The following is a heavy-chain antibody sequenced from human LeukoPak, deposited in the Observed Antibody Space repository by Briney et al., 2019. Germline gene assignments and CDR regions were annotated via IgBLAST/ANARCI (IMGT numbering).Heavy chain of an antibody. V-gene: IGHV3-23*01. CDR3: AKDGPSVVVPAAISGKFDY. CDR2: ISCSGGST. Sequence: GGSLRLSCAASGFTFSSYAMSWVRQAPGKGLEWVSAISCSGGSTYYADSVKGRFTISRDNSKNTLYLQMNSLRAEDTAVYYCAKDGPSVVVPAAISGKFDYWGQGTLVTVSS. CDR1: GFTFSSYA. D-gene: IGHD2-2*01. J-gene: IGHJ4*02.